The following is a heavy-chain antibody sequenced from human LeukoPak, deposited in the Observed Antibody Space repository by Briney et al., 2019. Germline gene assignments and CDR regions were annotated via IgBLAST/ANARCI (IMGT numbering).Heavy chain of an antibody. CDR1: GGSFSGYY. CDR3: ARGRQQWLVGHWYFDL. D-gene: IGHD6-19*01. CDR2: INHSGST. V-gene: IGHV4-34*01. J-gene: IGHJ2*01. Sequence: SETLSLTCAVYGGSFSGYYWSWIRQPPGKGLEWIGEINHSGSTNYNPSLKSRVTISVDTSKNQFSLKLSSVTAADTAVYYCARGRQQWLVGHWYFDLWGRGTLVTVSS.